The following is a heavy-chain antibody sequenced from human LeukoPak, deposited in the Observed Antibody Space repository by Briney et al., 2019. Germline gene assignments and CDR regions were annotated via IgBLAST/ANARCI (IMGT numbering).Heavy chain of an antibody. Sequence: PGGSLRLSCAASGFTFSSYGMHWVRQAPGKGLEWVTVISYDGSNKYYADSVKGRFTISRDNSKNTLYLQMNSLRAEDTAVYYCARDGSRWTIVRPYFDYWGQGTLVTVSS. V-gene: IGHV3-30*03. D-gene: IGHD2/OR15-2a*01. CDR3: ARDGSRWTIVRPYFDY. CDR2: ISYDGSNK. CDR1: GFTFSSYG. J-gene: IGHJ4*02.